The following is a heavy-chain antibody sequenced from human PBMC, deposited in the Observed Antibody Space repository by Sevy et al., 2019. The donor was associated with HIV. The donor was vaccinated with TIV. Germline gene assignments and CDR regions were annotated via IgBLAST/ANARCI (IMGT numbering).Heavy chain of an antibody. CDR2: IKSKTDGGTT. CDR1: GFTFSNAW. J-gene: IGHJ4*02. D-gene: IGHD5-18*01. CDR3: TSHRVDTAMVNPDY. Sequence: GGSLRLSCAASGFTFSNAWMSWVRQAPGKGLEWVGRIKSKTDGGTTDDAAPVKGRFTISRDDSKNTLYLQMNSLKTEDTAVYYCTSHRVDTAMVNPDYWGQGTLVTVSS. V-gene: IGHV3-15*01.